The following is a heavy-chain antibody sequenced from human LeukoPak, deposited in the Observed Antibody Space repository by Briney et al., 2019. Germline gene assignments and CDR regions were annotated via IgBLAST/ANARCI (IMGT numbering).Heavy chain of an antibody. CDR3: AKDLEGSGYYYRFDY. CDR1: GFTFSSYS. D-gene: IGHD3-22*01. V-gene: IGHV3-21*04. Sequence: KSGGSLRLSCAASGFTFSSYSMNWVRQASGKGLEWVSSISSSSSYIYYADSVKGRFTISRDNAKNSLYLQMNSLRAEDTALYYCAKDLEGSGYYYRFDYWGQGTLVTVSS. J-gene: IGHJ4*02. CDR2: ISSSSSYI.